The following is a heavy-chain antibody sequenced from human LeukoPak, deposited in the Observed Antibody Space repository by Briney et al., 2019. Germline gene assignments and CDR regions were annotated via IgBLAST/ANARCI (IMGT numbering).Heavy chain of an antibody. J-gene: IGHJ4*02. V-gene: IGHV3-7*01. Sequence: GGSLRLSCAASGFTFSSYCMSWVRQAPGKGLEWVANIKKDGSKKYYADSVKGRFTISRDNTKNSLYLQMNSLRAADTAVSYCAGDLYRIVVVPHYFDYWGQGTVVTVSS. CDR1: GFTFSSYC. CDR2: IKKDGSKK. D-gene: IGHD3-22*01. CDR3: AGDLYRIVVVPHYFDY.